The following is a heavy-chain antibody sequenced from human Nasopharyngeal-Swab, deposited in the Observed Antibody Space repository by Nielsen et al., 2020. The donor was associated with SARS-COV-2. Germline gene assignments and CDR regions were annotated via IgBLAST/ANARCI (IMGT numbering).Heavy chain of an antibody. V-gene: IGHV3-21*01. D-gene: IGHD1-26*01. CDR2: ITSSYDQK. Sequence: WIRQPPGKGLEWVASITSSYDQKYYGDSVKGRFTIPRDNARNSLYLEMNSLRVEDTAIYYCASEVVGFYFYTNVWGKGTTVTVSS. J-gene: IGHJ6*03. CDR3: ASEVVGFYFYTNV.